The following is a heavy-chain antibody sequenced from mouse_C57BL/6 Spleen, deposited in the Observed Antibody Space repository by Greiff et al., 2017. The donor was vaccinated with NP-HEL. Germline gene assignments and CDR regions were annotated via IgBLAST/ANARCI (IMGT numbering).Heavy chain of an antibody. J-gene: IGHJ2*01. CDR3: TRGRPYYFDY. CDR1: GYTFTDYE. CDR2: IDPETGGT. V-gene: IGHV1-15*01. Sequence: QVHVKQSGAELVRPGASVTLSCKASGYTFTDYEMHWVKQTPVHGLEWIGAIDPETGGTAYNQKFKGKAILTADKSSSTAYMELRSLTSEDSAVYYCTRGRPYYFDYWGQGTTLTVSS.